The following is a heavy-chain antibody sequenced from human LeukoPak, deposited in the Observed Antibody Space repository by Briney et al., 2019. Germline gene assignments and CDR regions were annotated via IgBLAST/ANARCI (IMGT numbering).Heavy chain of an antibody. D-gene: IGHD2-15*01. V-gene: IGHV4-39*07. J-gene: IGHJ6*03. CDR2: INYSGST. CDR1: GGSISSSSYY. CDR3: ARGYCSGGSCYSSYYYSYMDV. Sequence: SQTLSLTCTVSGGSISSSSYYWGWIRQPPGKGLEWIGSINYSGSTYYNPSLKSRVTISVDRSKNQFSLKLSSVTAADTAVYYCARGYCSGGSCYSSYYYSYMDVWGKGTTVTVSS.